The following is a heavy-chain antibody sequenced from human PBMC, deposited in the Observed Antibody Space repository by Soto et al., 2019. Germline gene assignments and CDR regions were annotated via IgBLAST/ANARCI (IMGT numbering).Heavy chain of an antibody. CDR1: GFSLSNARMG. D-gene: IGHD6-6*01. J-gene: IGHJ6*02. V-gene: IGHV2-26*01. CDR2: IFSNDEK. Sequence: SGPTLVNPTETLTLTCTVSGFSLSNARMGVSWIRQPPGKALEWLAHIFSNDEKSYSTSLKSRLTISKDTSKSQVVLTMTNMDPVDRATYYCARSREYSSSFGGYYYGMGVWGQGTTVTVS. CDR3: ARSREYSSSFGGYYYGMGV.